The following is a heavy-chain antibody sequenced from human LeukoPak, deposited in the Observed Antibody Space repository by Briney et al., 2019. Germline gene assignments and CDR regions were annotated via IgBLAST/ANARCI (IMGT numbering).Heavy chain of an antibody. Sequence: GGSLRLSCAASGFTFSDYYMSWIRQAPGKGLEWVSYISSSSSYANYADSVKGRFTISRDNAKNPLYLQMNSLRAEDTAVYYCARGRNYGRDASDYWGQGTLVTVSS. D-gene: IGHD4-17*01. CDR1: GFTFSDYY. CDR2: ISSSSSYA. J-gene: IGHJ4*02. V-gene: IGHV3-11*06. CDR3: ARGRNYGRDASDY.